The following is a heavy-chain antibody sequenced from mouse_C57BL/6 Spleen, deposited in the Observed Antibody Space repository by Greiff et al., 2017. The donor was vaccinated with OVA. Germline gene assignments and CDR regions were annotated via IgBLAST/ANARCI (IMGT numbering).Heavy chain of an antibody. D-gene: IGHD1-1*01. Sequence: QVQLQQPGAELVKPGASVKMSCKASGYTFTSYWITWVKQRPGQGLEWIGDIYPGSGSTNYNEKFKSKATLTVDTSSSTASMQLSSLTSEDSAVYYCARYYYGSSYVDWYFDVWGTGTTVTVSS. J-gene: IGHJ1*03. V-gene: IGHV1-55*01. CDR2: IYPGSGST. CDR1: GYTFTSYW. CDR3: ARYYYGSSYVDWYFDV.